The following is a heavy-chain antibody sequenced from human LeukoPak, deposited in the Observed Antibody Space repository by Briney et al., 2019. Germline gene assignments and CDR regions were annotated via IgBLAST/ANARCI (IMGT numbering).Heavy chain of an antibody. D-gene: IGHD3-22*01. J-gene: IGHJ5*02. Sequence: SETLSLTRTVSGGSISSYYWSWIRQPPGKGLEWIGYIYYSGSTNYNPSLKSRVTISVDTSKNQFSLKLSSVTAADTAVYYCARDRPYYYDSSGYPGGGFDPWGQGTLVTVSS. CDR3: ARDRPYYYDSSGYPGGGFDP. CDR1: GGSISSYY. V-gene: IGHV4-59*01. CDR2: IYYSGST.